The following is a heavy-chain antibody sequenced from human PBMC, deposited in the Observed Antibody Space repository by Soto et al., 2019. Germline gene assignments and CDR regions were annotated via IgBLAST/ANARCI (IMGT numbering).Heavy chain of an antibody. CDR2: ISGSGGSP. Sequence: EVQLLESGGGLVQPGGSLRVSCAASGFTFTSYVMNWVRQAPGRGLEWVSSISGSGGSPYYADSVKGRFTISRDNSKNSLYLQMNSLRAEDTAVYSCAIQGRVGPYFYYSYMDVWGKGTTVTVAS. D-gene: IGHD1-26*01. J-gene: IGHJ6*03. CDR1: GFTFTSYV. V-gene: IGHV3-23*01. CDR3: AIQGRVGPYFYYSYMDV.